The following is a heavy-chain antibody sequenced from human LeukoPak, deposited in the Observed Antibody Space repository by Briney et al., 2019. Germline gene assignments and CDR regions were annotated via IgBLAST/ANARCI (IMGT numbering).Heavy chain of an antibody. CDR1: GGTFSSYA. Sequence: GASVKVSCKASGGTFSSYAISWVRQAPGQGLEWMGGIIPIFGTANYAQKFQGRVTITADESTSTAYMELSSLRSEDTAVYYCVVVVVAATPFLDYWGQGTLVPVSS. D-gene: IGHD2-15*01. CDR3: VVVVVAATPFLDY. CDR2: IIPIFGTA. V-gene: IGHV1-69*13. J-gene: IGHJ4*02.